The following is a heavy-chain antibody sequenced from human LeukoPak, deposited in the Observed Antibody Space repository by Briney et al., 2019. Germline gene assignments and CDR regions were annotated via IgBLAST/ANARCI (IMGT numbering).Heavy chain of an antibody. CDR2: IIPIFGTA. Sequence: ASVKVSCKASGGTFSSYAISWVRQAPGQGLEWMGGIIPIFGTANYAQKFQGRVTITADKSTSTAYMELRSLRSDDTAVYYCARVSPRGYCSSTSCYAGGFDPWGQGTLVTVSS. D-gene: IGHD2-2*03. V-gene: IGHV1-69*06. CDR3: ARVSPRGYCSSTSCYAGGFDP. CDR1: GGTFSSYA. J-gene: IGHJ5*02.